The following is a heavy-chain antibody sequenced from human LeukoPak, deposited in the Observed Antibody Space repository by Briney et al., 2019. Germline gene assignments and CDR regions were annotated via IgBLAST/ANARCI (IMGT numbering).Heavy chain of an antibody. Sequence: GASVKVSCKGSGYTFTCYYMHWVGQAPGQGLEGVGIINPSGGSTSYAQKFQGRVTMTRDMSTSTVYMELSSLRSEDTAVYYCASNSGSYSFDAFDIWGQGTMVTVSS. D-gene: IGHD1-26*01. CDR3: ASNSGSYSFDAFDI. V-gene: IGHV1-46*01. CDR1: GYTFTCYY. J-gene: IGHJ3*02. CDR2: INPSGGST.